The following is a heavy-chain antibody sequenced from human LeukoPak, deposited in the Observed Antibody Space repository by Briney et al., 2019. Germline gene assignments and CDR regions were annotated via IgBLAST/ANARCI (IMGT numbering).Heavy chain of an antibody. CDR3: ARHLVGRYFDWLLYFDY. D-gene: IGHD3-9*01. J-gene: IGHJ4*02. V-gene: IGHV4-39*01. CDR1: GDSISSSSYY. Sequence: SETLSLTCTVSGDSISSSSYYWGWIRQPPGKGLEWIGSIYYSGSTYYNPSLKSRVTISVDTSKNQFSLKLSSLTAADTAVYYCARHLVGRYFDWLLYFDYWGQGTLVTVSS. CDR2: IYYSGST.